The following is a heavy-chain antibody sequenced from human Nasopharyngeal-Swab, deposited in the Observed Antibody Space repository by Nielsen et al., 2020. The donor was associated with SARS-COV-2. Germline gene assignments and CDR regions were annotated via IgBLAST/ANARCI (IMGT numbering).Heavy chain of an antibody. CDR1: GFTFSSYS. Sequence: GESLKISCAASGFTFSSYSMNWVRQAPGKGLEWVSAISGGGGTTYYADSVKGRFTISRDNSKNTLYLQMNSLRAEDTAIYYCAKVAGDYYYGSGYFDYWGQGTLVTVSS. D-gene: IGHD3-10*01. V-gene: IGHV3-23*01. CDR3: AKVAGDYYYGSGYFDY. J-gene: IGHJ4*02. CDR2: ISGGGGTT.